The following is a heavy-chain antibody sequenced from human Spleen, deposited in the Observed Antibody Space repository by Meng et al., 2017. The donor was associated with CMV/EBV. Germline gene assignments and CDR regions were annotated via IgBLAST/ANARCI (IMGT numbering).Heavy chain of an antibody. J-gene: IGHJ6*02. D-gene: IGHD2-2*01. V-gene: IGHV3-53*01. CDR3: AKTVVPAAIFYYYYGMDV. Sequence: GESLKISCAASGFTVSSNYMNWVRQTPGKGLEWVSVIYSGGTTYYADSVKGRFTISRDNSKNTLYLQMNSLRAEDTAVYYCAKTVVPAAIFYYYYGMDVWGQGTTVTVSS. CDR1: GFTVSSNY. CDR2: IYSGGTT.